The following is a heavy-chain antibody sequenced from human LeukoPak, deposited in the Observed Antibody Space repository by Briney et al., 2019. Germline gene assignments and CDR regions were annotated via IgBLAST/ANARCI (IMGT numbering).Heavy chain of an antibody. V-gene: IGHV4-34*01. CDR1: GGSFSAFY. CDR2: INHSGNT. CDR3: ARGTDRYTYGPLGY. D-gene: IGHD5-18*01. Sequence: SETVSLTCAVYGGSFSAFYWLWMRQPPGKGWEGMGEINHSGNTNYHPSLKSRVTISVETSTNQFPLKLSSLTAADTAMYYCARGTDRYTYGPLGYWGQGTLVTVSS. J-gene: IGHJ4*02.